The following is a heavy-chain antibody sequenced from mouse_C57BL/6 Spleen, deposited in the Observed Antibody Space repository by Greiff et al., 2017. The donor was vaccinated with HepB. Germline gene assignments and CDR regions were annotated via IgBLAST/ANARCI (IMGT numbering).Heavy chain of an antibody. V-gene: IGHV2-2*01. Sequence: QVQLKESGPGLVQPSQSLSITCTVSGFSLTSYGVHWVRQSPGKGLEWLGVIWSGGSTDYNAAFISRLSISKDNSKSQVFFKMNSLQADDTAIYYCARKDYDYDGSFAYWGQGTLVTVSA. D-gene: IGHD2-4*01. J-gene: IGHJ3*01. CDR3: ARKDYDYDGSFAY. CDR1: GFSLTSYG. CDR2: IWSGGST.